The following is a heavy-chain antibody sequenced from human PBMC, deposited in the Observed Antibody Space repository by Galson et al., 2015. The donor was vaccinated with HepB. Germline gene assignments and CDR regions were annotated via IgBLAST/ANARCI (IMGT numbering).Heavy chain of an antibody. Sequence: SVKVSCKASGYTFTGYYMHWVRQAPGQGLEWMGWINPDSGGTNYAQKFQGWVTMTRDTSISTAYMELSRLRSDDTAVYYCARGQHIVVVTASPFFSYWGQGTLVTVSS. CDR2: INPDSGGT. V-gene: IGHV1-2*04. D-gene: IGHD2-21*02. CDR1: GYTFTGYY. J-gene: IGHJ4*02. CDR3: ARGQHIVVVTASPFFSY.